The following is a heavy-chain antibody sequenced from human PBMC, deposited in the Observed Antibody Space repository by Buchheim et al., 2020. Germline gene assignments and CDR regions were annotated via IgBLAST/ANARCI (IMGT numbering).Heavy chain of an antibody. Sequence: EVHLVESGGALVQPGGSLRLSCAASGFTFSSYEMNWVRQAPGKGLEWVSYISSSGSSTNHADSVKGRFTIARDNAKNSLYLQMNSLRAEDTAVYYCAGSTTYDYFLNSWGQGTL. V-gene: IGHV3-48*03. D-gene: IGHD3-16*01. J-gene: IGHJ4*02. CDR3: AGSTTYDYFLNS. CDR1: GFTFSSYE. CDR2: ISSSGSST.